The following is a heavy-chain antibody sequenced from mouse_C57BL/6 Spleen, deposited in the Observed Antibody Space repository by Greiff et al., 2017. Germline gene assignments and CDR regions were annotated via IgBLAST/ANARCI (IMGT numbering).Heavy chain of an antibody. V-gene: IGHV1-15*01. CDR1: GYTFTDYE. D-gene: IGHD2-5*01. CDR2: IDPETGGT. J-gene: IGHJ3*01. Sequence: VQVVESGAELVRPGASVTLSCKASGYTFTDYEMHWVKQTPVHGLEWIGAIDPETGGTAYNQKFKGKAILTADKSSSTAYMELRSLTSEDSAVYYCTRGSNYPFAYWGQGTLVTVSA. CDR3: TRGSNYPFAY.